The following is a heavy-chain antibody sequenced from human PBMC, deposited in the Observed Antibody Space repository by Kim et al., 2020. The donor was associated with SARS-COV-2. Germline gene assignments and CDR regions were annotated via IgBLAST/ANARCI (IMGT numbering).Heavy chain of an antibody. V-gene: IGHV4-39*07. CDR1: GGSISSSNYY. J-gene: IGHJ4*02. CDR2: IYYSGST. D-gene: IGHD3-22*01. Sequence: SETLSLTCSVSGGSISSSNYYWGWIRQPPGKGLEWMGSIYYSGSTYYNPSLKSRVTISVDTSMNQFSLKLSSVTAADTAVYHCALSTYYYDTSGEKTSRPFDYWGQGTLVTVSS. CDR3: ALSTYYYDTSGEKTSRPFDY.